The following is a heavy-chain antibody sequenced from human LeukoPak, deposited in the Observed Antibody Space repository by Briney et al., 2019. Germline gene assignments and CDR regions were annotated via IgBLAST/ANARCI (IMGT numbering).Heavy chain of an antibody. CDR3: ARSYGDGDAFDI. Sequence: ASVKVSCKASGYTFTSYDINWVRQATGQGLEWMGWMNPNSGNTGYAQKFQGRATMTRNTSISTAYMELSSLRSEDTAVYYCARSYGDGDAFDIWGQGTMVTVSS. CDR1: GYTFTSYD. V-gene: IGHV1-8*01. CDR2: MNPNSGNT. J-gene: IGHJ3*02. D-gene: IGHD4-17*01.